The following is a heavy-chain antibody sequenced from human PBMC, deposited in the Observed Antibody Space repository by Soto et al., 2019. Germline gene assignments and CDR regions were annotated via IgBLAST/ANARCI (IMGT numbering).Heavy chain of an antibody. CDR2: IYYSGST. Sequence: PSETLSLTCTVSGGSISSYYWSWIRQPPGKGLEWIGYIYYSGSTNYNPSLKSRVTISVDTSKNQFSLKLSSVTAADTAVYYCARLLYGSGRRYMDVWGKGTTVTVSS. V-gene: IGHV4-59*08. J-gene: IGHJ6*03. D-gene: IGHD3-10*01. CDR3: ARLLYGSGRRYMDV. CDR1: GGSISSYY.